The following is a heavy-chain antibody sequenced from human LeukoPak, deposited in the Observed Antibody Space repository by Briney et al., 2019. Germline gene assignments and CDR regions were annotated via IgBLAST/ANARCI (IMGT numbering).Heavy chain of an antibody. V-gene: IGHV3-21*01. J-gene: IGHJ4*02. CDR2: ISSSSYI. D-gene: IGHD6-13*01. CDR3: ARSFLSIAAAATDY. CDR1: GFTFSSYS. Sequence: GGSLRLSCAASGFTFSSYSMNWVRQAPGKGLEWVSCISSSSYIYYADSVKGRFTISRDNAKNSLYLQMNSLRAEDTAVYYCARSFLSIAAAATDYWGQGTLVTVSS.